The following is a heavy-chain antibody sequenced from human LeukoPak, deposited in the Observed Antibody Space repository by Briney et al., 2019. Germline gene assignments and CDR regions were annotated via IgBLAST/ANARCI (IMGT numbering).Heavy chain of an antibody. CDR3: ARLEHYDSSGYDY. D-gene: IGHD3-22*01. CDR1: GYSFTSSW. Sequence: GESLKISCKGSGYSFTSSWIGWVRQMPGKGLEWMGIIYPGDSDTRYSPSFQGQVTISADKSISTAYLQWSSLKASDTAMYHCARLEHYDSSGYDYWGQGTLVTVSS. V-gene: IGHV5-51*01. CDR2: IYPGDSDT. J-gene: IGHJ4*02.